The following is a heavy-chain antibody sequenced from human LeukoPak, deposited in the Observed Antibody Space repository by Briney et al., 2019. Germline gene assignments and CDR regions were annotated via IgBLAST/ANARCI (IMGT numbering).Heavy chain of an antibody. J-gene: IGHJ4*02. CDR1: GYTFTSYG. D-gene: IGHD3-3*01. Sequence: ASVTVSCTASGYTFTSYGISWVRQAPGQGLEWMGWISAYNGNTNYAQKLQGRVTMTTDTSTSTAYMELRSLRSDDTAVYYCARGSSIFGVVTADFDYWGQGTLVTVSS. CDR2: ISAYNGNT. CDR3: ARGSSIFGVVTADFDY. V-gene: IGHV1-18*01.